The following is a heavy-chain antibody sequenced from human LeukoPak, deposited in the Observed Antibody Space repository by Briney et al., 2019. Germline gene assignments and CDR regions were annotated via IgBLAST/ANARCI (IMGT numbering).Heavy chain of an antibody. J-gene: IGHJ5*02. Sequence: GESLKISCKGSGYSFTSYWIGWVRQMPGKGLEWMGIIYPGDSDTRYSPSFQGQVTISADKSISTAYLQWGSLKASDTAMYYCARQIAAAGTSFNWFDPWGQGTLVTVSS. D-gene: IGHD6-13*01. CDR1: GYSFTSYW. V-gene: IGHV5-51*01. CDR2: IYPGDSDT. CDR3: ARQIAAAGTSFNWFDP.